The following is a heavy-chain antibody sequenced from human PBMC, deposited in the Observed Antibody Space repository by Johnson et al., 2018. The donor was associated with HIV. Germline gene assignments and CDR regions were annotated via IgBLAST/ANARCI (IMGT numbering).Heavy chain of an antibody. V-gene: IGHV3-7*05. CDR2: IKEDGSEK. CDR1: GFTFTRYW. Sequence: VQLVESGGGLVQPGGSLRLSCAASGFTFTRYWMSWVRQAPGKGLQWVANIKEDGSEKYYVDSVRGRFTISRDNAKNSLYLQMNSLRVEDTAVYYCARPIARGASDIWGQGTMVTVSS. J-gene: IGHJ3*02. D-gene: IGHD3-10*01. CDR3: ARPIARGASDI.